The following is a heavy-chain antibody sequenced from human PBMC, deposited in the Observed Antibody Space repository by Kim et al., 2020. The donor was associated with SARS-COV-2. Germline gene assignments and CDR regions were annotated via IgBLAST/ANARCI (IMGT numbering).Heavy chain of an antibody. J-gene: IGHJ4*02. CDR2: ISVSGGST. CDR1: GFTFSSYA. D-gene: IGHD3-10*01. Sequence: GGSLRLSCAASGFTFSSYAMSWVRQAPGKGLEWVSAISVSGGSTYYADSVKGRFTISRDNSKNTLYLQMNSLRAEDTAVYYCAKDRAGGLKGYWGQGTLVTVSS. V-gene: IGHV3-23*01. CDR3: AKDRAGGLKGY.